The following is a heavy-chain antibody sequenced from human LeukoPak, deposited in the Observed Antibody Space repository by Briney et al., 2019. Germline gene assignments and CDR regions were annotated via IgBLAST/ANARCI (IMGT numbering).Heavy chain of an antibody. J-gene: IGHJ4*02. Sequence: GGSLRLSCAASGFTFSSHWMSWVRQAPGKGLEWVANIKQDGSEKYYVDSVKGRFTISRDNAKNSLYLQMNSLRAEDTAVYYCARVFGEGDSSGYLFYYWGQGTLVTVSS. D-gene: IGHD3-22*01. CDR3: ARVFGEGDSSGYLFYY. CDR2: IKQDGSEK. V-gene: IGHV3-7*03. CDR1: GFTFSSHW.